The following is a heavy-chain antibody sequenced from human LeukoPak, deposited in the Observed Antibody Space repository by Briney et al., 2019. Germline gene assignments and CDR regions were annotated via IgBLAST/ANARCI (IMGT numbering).Heavy chain of an antibody. Sequence: GGSLRLSCAVSGFTLSNYWMHWVRQAPGKGLVWVSRMNSDGRATTYADSVKGRFTISRDNSKNTLYPQMNSLRAEDTAVYYCAKANIVVVPAAIRGAYYYYYYGMDVWGQGTTVTVSS. CDR3: AKANIVVVPAAIRGAYYYYYYGMDV. CDR1: GFTLSNYW. CDR2: MNSDGRAT. D-gene: IGHD2-2*02. J-gene: IGHJ6*02. V-gene: IGHV3-74*01.